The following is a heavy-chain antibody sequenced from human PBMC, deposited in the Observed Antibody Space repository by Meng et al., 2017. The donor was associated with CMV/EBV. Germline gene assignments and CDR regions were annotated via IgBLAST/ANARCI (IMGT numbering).Heavy chain of an antibody. CDR3: TTRITIFGVVRGGFDY. CDR2: IKSKTDGGTT. D-gene: IGHD3-3*01. J-gene: IGHJ4*02. CDR1: GFTFSNAW. V-gene: IGHV3-15*01. Sequence: GESLKISCAASGFTFSNAWMSWVRQAPGKGLEWVGRIKSKTDGGTTDYAAPVKGRFTISRDDSKNTLYLQMNSLKTEDTAVYYCTTRITIFGVVRGGFDYWGQGTLVTVSS.